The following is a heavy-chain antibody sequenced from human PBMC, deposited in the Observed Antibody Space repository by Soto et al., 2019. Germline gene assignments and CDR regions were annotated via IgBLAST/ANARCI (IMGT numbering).Heavy chain of an antibody. V-gene: IGHV1-18*01. Sequence: ASVKVSCKASGYTFTSYGISWVRQAPGQGLEWMGWISAYNGNTNYAQKLQGRVTMTTDTSTSTAYMELRSLRSDDTAVYYCARDTLSDYLLLFGMDVWGQGTTVTVYS. J-gene: IGHJ6*02. CDR1: GYTFTSYG. CDR2: ISAYNGNT. D-gene: IGHD4-17*01. CDR3: ARDTLSDYLLLFGMDV.